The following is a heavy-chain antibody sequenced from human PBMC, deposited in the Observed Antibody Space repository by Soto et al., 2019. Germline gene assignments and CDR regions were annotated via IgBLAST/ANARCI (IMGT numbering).Heavy chain of an antibody. J-gene: IGHJ4*02. D-gene: IGHD1-26*01. CDR2: IYWDGDK. CDR1: GFSLSTNGVG. CDR3: AHRRGAYYFDY. Sequence: QITLKESGPTLVKPTQTLTLTCTFSGFSLSTNGVGVGWIRQPPGKALEWLALIYWDGDKRYSPSLKSRLTXTKXTSKNQVVLTMTNMDPVDTATYYCAHRRGAYYFDYWGQGTLVTVSS. V-gene: IGHV2-5*02.